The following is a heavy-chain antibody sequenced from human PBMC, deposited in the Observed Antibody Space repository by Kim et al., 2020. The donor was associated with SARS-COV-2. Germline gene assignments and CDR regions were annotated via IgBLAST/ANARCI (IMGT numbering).Heavy chain of an antibody. D-gene: IGHD2-15*01. V-gene: IGHV3-73*01. CDR3: SSVVSGGSLEFDP. CDR2: IRSKANSYAT. CDR1: GFTFSGST. J-gene: IGHJ5*02. Sequence: GGSLRLSCAASGFTFSGSTMHWVRQASGKGLEWVGRIRSKANSYATAYAASVKGRFTISRDDSKNTACLQMNSLKSEDTAVYYCSSVVSGGSLEFDPWGQGTLVTVSS.